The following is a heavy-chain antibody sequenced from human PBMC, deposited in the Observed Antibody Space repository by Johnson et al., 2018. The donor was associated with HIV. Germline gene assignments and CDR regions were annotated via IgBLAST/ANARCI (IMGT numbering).Heavy chain of an antibody. CDR3: AKGSGYYSDFDI. CDR1: EFTFSSYG. D-gene: IGHD3-22*01. CDR2: IRYDGVGT. J-gene: IGHJ3*02. V-gene: IGHV3-30*02. Sequence: QVQLVESGGGLVKPGGSLRLSCPASEFTFSSYGMHWVRQTPGKGLEWVAFIRYDGVGTHYADSVKGRLTISRDDSTNTLYLQMNSLRPEDTAMYYCAKGSGYYSDFDIWGQGTMVTVSA.